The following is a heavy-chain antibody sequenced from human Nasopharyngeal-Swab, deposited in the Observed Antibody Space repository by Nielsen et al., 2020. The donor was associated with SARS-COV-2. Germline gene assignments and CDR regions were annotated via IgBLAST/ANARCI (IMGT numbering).Heavy chain of an antibody. CDR2: IWSDGSNK. V-gene: IGHV3-33*01. D-gene: IGHD2-2*01. J-gene: IGHJ4*02. Sequence: GGSLRLSCAASGFTFSGYGMNWVRQAPGKGLEWVAFIWSDGSNKYYADSVRGRFTISRDNSKNTLYLQMNSLRAEDTAVYYCARDYCSSTSCYDYWGQGTLVTVSS. CDR3: ARDYCSSTSCYDY. CDR1: GFTFSGYG.